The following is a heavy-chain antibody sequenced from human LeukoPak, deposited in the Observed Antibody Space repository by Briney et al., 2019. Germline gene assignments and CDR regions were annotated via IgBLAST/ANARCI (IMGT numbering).Heavy chain of an antibody. J-gene: IGHJ5*01. D-gene: IGHD6-6*01. CDR1: GGSISSYY. Sequence: SVTLSLTCTVSGGSISSYYWSWIRQPPGKGLEWIGYIYYSGSTNYNPSLKSRVTISVDTSKNQFSLKLSSVTAADTAVYYCARARGIAARGTNWFDPWGQGTLVTVSS. CDR3: ARARGIAARGTNWFDP. CDR2: IYYSGST. V-gene: IGHV4-59*01.